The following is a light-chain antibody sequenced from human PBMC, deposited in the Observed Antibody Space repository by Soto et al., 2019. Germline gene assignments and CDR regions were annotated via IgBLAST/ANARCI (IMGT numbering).Light chain of an antibody. CDR1: QSVNSNY. J-gene: IGKJ1*01. CDR2: SAS. Sequence: EIVLTQSPGTLSLSPGERATLSCRASQSVNSNYLAWYQQKPGQAPRLVIYSASGRATGIPDRFSGSGSGTDFTLTISRLEPEDFAVYYCQQYGSSPRTFGQGTKVEIK. V-gene: IGKV3-20*01. CDR3: QQYGSSPRT.